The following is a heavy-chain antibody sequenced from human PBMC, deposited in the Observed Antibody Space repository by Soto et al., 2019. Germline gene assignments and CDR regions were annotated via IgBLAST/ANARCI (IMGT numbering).Heavy chain of an antibody. D-gene: IGHD3-22*01. J-gene: IGHJ3*02. Sequence: SETLSLTCTVSGGSISSGGYYWSWIRQHPGKGLEWIGYIYYSGSTYYNPSLKSRVTISVDTSKNQFSLKLSSVTAADTAVHYCARDRLNYDSSGPDAFDIWGQGTMVTVSS. CDR2: IYYSGST. CDR1: GGSISSGGYY. V-gene: IGHV4-31*03. CDR3: ARDRLNYDSSGPDAFDI.